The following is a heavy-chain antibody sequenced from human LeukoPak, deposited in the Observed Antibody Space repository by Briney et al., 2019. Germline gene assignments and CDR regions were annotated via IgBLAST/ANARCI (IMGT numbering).Heavy chain of an antibody. V-gene: IGHV4-59*08. CDR3: ARRHQGGTLFDY. Sequence: SETLSLTCTVSGGSFNSYYWSWIRQPPGKGLEWIGYIDYSGSTSYNPSLKSRLSLSVDTSKNQFSLKLNSVSAADTAVYYCARRHQGGTLFDYWGQGTLVPVSS. CDR1: GGSFNSYY. D-gene: IGHD2-15*01. J-gene: IGHJ4*02. CDR2: IDYSGST.